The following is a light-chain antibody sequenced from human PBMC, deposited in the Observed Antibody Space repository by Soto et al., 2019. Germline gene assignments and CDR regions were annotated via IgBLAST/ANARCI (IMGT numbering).Light chain of an antibody. CDR3: QSYDSSQSGYV. Sequence: QSVLTQPPSVSGAPGQRVTISCTGSSSNIGAGYDVHWYQQLPGTAPKLLIYGNSNRPSGVPDRFSGSKSGTSASLAITAVHAEDDAAYYCQSYDSSQSGYVFGTGTKVTVL. CDR1: SSNIGAGYD. J-gene: IGLJ1*01. V-gene: IGLV1-40*01. CDR2: GNS.